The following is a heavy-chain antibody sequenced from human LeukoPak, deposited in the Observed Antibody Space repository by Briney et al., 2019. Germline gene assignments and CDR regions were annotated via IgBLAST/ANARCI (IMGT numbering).Heavy chain of an antibody. J-gene: IGHJ5*02. D-gene: IGHD2-2*02. CDR1: GGSISSGDYY. Sequence: SQTLSLTCTVSGGSISSGDYYWSWIRQPPGKGLEWIVYIYYSGSTYYNPSHKSRVTISVDTSKNQFSLKLSSVTAADTAVYYCARDGGVPAAITGQFDPWGQGTLVTVSS. V-gene: IGHV4-30-4*08. CDR3: ARDGGVPAAITGQFDP. CDR2: IYYSGST.